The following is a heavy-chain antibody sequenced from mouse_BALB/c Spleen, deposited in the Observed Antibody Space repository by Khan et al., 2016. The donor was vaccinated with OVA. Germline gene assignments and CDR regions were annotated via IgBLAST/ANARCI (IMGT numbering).Heavy chain of an antibody. Sequence: QVQLKESGAELAKPGDSVKMSCKASGYTFSNYWIHWVKKRPGQGMEWIGYINPRSGYTYYNQTFNDKATLTTEKSSSTAYMQLSSLATEASAFYCCARGRIDYWGQGTTLTVSS. J-gene: IGHJ2*01. CDR1: GYTFSNYW. CDR3: ARGRIDY. V-gene: IGHV1-7*01. D-gene: IGHD1-1*01. CDR2: INPRSGYT.